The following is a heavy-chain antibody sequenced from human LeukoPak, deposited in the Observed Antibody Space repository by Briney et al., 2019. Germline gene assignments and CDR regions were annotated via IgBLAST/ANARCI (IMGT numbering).Heavy chain of an antibody. J-gene: IGHJ5*02. CDR2: IYYSGST. V-gene: IGHV4-59*01. Sequence: SETLSFTCTVSGGSISSYYWSWIRQPPGKGLEWIGYIYYSGSTNYNPSLKSRVTISVDTSKNQFSLKLSSVTAADTAVYYCARVAPDYYGSGSYYVYWFDPSGQGTLVTVSS. D-gene: IGHD3-10*01. CDR3: ARVAPDYYGSGSYYVYWFDP. CDR1: GGSISSYY.